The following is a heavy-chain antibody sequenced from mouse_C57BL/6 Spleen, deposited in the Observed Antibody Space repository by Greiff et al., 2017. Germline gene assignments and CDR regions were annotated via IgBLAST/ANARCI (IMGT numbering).Heavy chain of an antibody. D-gene: IGHD3-3*01. CDR3: ARQRAYFDY. CDR1: GFTFSSYT. J-gene: IGHJ2*01. CDR2: ISGGGGNT. Sequence: EVMLVESGGGLVKPGGSLKLSCAASGFTFSSYTMSWVRQTPEKRLEWVATISGGGGNTYYPDSVKGRFTIYRDNAKNTLYLQMSSLRSEDTALYYCARQRAYFDYWGQGTTLTVSS. V-gene: IGHV5-9*01.